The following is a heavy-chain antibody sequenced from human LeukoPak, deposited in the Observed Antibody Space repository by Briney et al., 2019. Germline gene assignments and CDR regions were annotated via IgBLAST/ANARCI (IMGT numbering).Heavy chain of an antibody. V-gene: IGHV3-66*01. Sequence: GGSLRLSCAASGFTVSSNYMSWVRQAPGKGLEWVSVIYSGGSTYYADSVKGRFTISRDNSKNTLYLQMNSLRAEDTAVYYCARDYGSSYLSDAFDIWGQGTMVTVSS. CDR3: ARDYGSSYLSDAFDI. CDR1: GFTVSSNY. D-gene: IGHD4-17*01. CDR2: IYSGGST. J-gene: IGHJ3*02.